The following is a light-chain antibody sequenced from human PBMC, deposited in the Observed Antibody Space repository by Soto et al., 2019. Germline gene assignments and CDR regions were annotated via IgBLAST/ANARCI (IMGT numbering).Light chain of an antibody. CDR1: SSNIGSNP. Sequence: QLVLTQPPSASGTPGQRVTISCSGSSSNIGSNPVSWYHQLPGAAPKLLIYTNNQRPSGVPDRFSGSKSGTSASLAISGLQSEDEADYSCAAWDDSLNGQVFGGGTKLTVL. V-gene: IGLV1-44*01. CDR3: AAWDDSLNGQV. J-gene: IGLJ2*01. CDR2: TNN.